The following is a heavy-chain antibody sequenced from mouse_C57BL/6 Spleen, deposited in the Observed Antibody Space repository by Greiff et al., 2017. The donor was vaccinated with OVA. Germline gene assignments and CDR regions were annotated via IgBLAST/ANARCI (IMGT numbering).Heavy chain of an antibody. CDR1: GYTFTSYW. V-gene: IGHV1-64*01. Sequence: QVQLKQPGAELVKPGASVKLSCKASGYTFTSYWMHWVKQRPGQGLEWIGMIHPNSGSTNYNEKFKSKATLTVDKSSSTAYMQLSSLTSEDSAVYYCARGGYYDYDGWYFDVWGTGTTVTVSS. D-gene: IGHD2-4*01. CDR3: ARGGYYDYDGWYFDV. CDR2: IHPNSGST. J-gene: IGHJ1*03.